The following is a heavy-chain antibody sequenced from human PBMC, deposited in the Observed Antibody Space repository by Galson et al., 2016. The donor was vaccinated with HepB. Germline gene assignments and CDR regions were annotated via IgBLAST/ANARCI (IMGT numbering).Heavy chain of an antibody. CDR1: GGTFSSYT. Sequence: SVKVSCKASGGTFSSYTISWVRQAPGQGLEWMGGIIPIFDTANYAQKFQGRVTITPDESTSTAYMDLSSLRSEDTAVYYCATGSWNYVLSYYGMDVWGQGTTVTVSS. J-gene: IGHJ6*02. CDR2: IIPIFDTA. D-gene: IGHD1-7*01. V-gene: IGHV1-69*13. CDR3: ATGSWNYVLSYYGMDV.